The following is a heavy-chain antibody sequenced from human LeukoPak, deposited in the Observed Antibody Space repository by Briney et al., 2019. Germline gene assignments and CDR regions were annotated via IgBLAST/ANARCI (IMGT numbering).Heavy chain of an antibody. CDR2: FDPEDGET. Sequence: ASVKVSCKXSGYTLTELSMHWVRQAPGKGLEWMGGFDPEDGETIYAQKFQGRVTMTEDTSTDTAYMELSSLRSEDTAVYYCATGYSGSYYSDYWGRGTLVTVSS. V-gene: IGHV1-24*01. CDR3: ATGYSGSYYSDY. CDR1: GYTLTELS. D-gene: IGHD1-26*01. J-gene: IGHJ4*02.